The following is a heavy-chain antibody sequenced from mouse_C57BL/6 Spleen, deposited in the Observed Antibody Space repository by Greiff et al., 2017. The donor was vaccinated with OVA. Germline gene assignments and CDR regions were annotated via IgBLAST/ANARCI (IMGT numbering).Heavy chain of an antibody. J-gene: IGHJ3*01. CDR2: ISYDGSN. CDR3: ARAGGNYSPWFAY. V-gene: IGHV3-6*01. CDR1: GYSITSGYY. Sequence: EVQLQESGPGLVKPSQSLSLTCSVTGYSITSGYYWNWIRQFPGNKLEWMGYISYDGSNNSNPSLKNRISITRDTSKNQFFLKLNSVTTEDTATYYCARAGGNYSPWFAYWGQGTLVTVSA. D-gene: IGHD2-1*01.